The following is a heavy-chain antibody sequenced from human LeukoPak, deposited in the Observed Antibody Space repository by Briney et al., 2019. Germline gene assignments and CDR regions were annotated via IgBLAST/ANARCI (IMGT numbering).Heavy chain of an antibody. V-gene: IGHV3-7*04. Sequence: GGSLRLSCAASGFTFSSYWMSWVRQAPAKGLEWVANIKQVGSEKYYVDSVKGRFTISRGNATNSLYLQMNSLRAEDTAVYYCARGHIRITMVRGVIPYFDYWGQGTLVTVSS. CDR2: IKQVGSEK. D-gene: IGHD3-10*01. CDR3: ARGHIRITMVRGVIPYFDY. J-gene: IGHJ4*02. CDR1: GFTFSSYW.